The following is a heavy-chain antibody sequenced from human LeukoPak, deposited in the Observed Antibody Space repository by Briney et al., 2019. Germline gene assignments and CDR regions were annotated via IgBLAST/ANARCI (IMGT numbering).Heavy chain of an antibody. Sequence: PSETLSLTCTVSGGSISSGSYYWSWIRQPAGKGLEWIGRIYTSGSTNYNPSLKSRVTISVDTSKNQFSLKLSSVTAADTAVYYCARDLDFWSGYDVYDYGMDVWGQGTTVTVSS. J-gene: IGHJ6*02. CDR3: ARDLDFWSGYDVYDYGMDV. V-gene: IGHV4-61*02. CDR1: GGSISSGSYY. CDR2: IYTSGST. D-gene: IGHD3-3*01.